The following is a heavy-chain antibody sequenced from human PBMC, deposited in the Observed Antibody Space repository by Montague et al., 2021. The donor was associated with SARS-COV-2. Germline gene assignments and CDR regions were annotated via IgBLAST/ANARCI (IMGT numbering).Heavy chain of an antibody. CDR1: GEPIRGFF. J-gene: IGHJ4*02. V-gene: IGHV4-4*07. Sequence: SETLSLTCSVSGEPIRGFFWNWIRQPAGKGLEWIGRIYASGGTDYNPPLESRVTMSVDTSKNQFSLKVNSVTAADTAMYYCARGVVAALPVVDYWGRGTLVTVSS. CDR2: IYASGGT. D-gene: IGHD2-15*01. CDR3: ARGVVAALPVVDY.